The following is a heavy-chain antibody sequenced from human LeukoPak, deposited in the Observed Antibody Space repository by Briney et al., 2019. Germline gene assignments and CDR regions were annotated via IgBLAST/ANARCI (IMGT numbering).Heavy chain of an antibody. CDR2: ISYDGSNK. V-gene: IGHV3-30*03. CDR3: ARMIVVGKDAFDI. CDR1: GFTLSSYG. D-gene: IGHD3-22*01. Sequence: GRSLRLSCAASGFTLSSYGMHWVRQAPGKGLGWVAVISYDGSNKYYADSVKGRFTISRDNSKNTLYLQMNSLRAEDTAVYYCARMIVVGKDAFDIWGQGTMVTVSS. J-gene: IGHJ3*02.